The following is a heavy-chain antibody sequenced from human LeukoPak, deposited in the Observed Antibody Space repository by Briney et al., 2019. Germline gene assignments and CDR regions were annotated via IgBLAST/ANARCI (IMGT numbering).Heavy chain of an antibody. CDR1: GFTFRNYA. Sequence: GGSLRLSCAASGFTFRNYAVHWVRQAPGKGLEHVSAISSNGGSTYYANSVKSRFTISRDNSKNTLYLQMGSLRAEDMAVYYCARDSSEGLYSSNWDAVNFWGQGTMVTVSS. CDR2: ISSNGGST. V-gene: IGHV3-64*01. CDR3: ARDSSEGLYSSNWDAVNF. J-gene: IGHJ3*01. D-gene: IGHD6-13*01.